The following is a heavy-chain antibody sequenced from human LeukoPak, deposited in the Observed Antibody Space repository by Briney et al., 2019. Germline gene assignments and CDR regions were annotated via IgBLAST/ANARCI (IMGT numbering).Heavy chain of an antibody. D-gene: IGHD3-10*01. J-gene: IGHJ4*02. Sequence: GESLRLSCAASGFTFSRYCMTWVRQAPGKGLEWVANVNEGGSDKYYVGSVKGRFTISRDNAKNSLYLQMNSLRVEDTAVYYCARDVGRGFDYWGQGTLVTVSS. V-gene: IGHV3-7*01. CDR3: ARDVGRGFDY. CDR1: GFTFSRYC. CDR2: VNEGGSDK.